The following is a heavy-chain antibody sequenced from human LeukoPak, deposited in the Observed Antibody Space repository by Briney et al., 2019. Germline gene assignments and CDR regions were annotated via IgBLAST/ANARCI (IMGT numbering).Heavy chain of an antibody. CDR1: GGSISSSSYY. V-gene: IGHV4-39*01. Sequence: SETLSLTCTVSGGSISSSSYYWGWIRQPPGKGLEWIGSIHYSGSTYYKSSLKSRVTISVDTSKNRFSLKLSSVTAADTAVYYCARHGYNRYAFDIWGQGTMVTVSS. D-gene: IGHD5-24*01. CDR2: IHYSGST. CDR3: ARHGYNRYAFDI. J-gene: IGHJ3*02.